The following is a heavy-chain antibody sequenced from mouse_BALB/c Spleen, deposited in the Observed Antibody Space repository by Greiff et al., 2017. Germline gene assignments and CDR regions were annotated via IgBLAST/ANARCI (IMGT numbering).Heavy chain of an antibody. Sequence: VQLQQSGAELVRPGTSVKISCKASGYTFTNYWLGWVKQRPGHGLEWIGDIYPGGGYTNYNEKFKGKATLTADTSSSTAYMQLSSLTSEDSAVYFCARCDGLRWYFDVWGAGTTVTVSS. CDR1: GYTFTNYW. J-gene: IGHJ1*01. D-gene: IGHD2-3*01. CDR2: IYPGGGYT. CDR3: ARCDGLRWYFDV. V-gene: IGHV1-63*02.